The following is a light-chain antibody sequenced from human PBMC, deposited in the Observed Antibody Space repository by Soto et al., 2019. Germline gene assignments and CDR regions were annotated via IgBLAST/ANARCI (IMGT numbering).Light chain of an antibody. J-gene: IGLJ1*01. Sequence: QSALTQPASVSGSPGQSITISCTGTSSDVGSYNLVSWYQQLPGKAPKLIIYEVSKRPSGVPNRFSGSKSGNTASLTISGLQAEDEADYYCCSWAGSNTFYFFGTGTKVTVL. CDR2: EVS. CDR1: SSDVGSYNL. V-gene: IGLV2-23*02. CDR3: CSWAGSNTFYF.